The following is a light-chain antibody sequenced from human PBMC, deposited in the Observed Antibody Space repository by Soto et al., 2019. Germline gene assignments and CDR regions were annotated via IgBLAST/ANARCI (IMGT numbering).Light chain of an antibody. V-gene: IGKV3-15*01. J-gene: IGKJ1*01. CDR2: GAS. CDR3: QQYNNWPPEET. CDR1: QSVSSN. Sequence: EIVMTQSPATLSVSPGERATLSCRASQSVSSNLAWYQQKPGQAPRLLIYGASTRATGNPARFSGSGSGTEFTLTISSLQSEDFAVYYCQQYNNWPPEETFGQGTKVEIK.